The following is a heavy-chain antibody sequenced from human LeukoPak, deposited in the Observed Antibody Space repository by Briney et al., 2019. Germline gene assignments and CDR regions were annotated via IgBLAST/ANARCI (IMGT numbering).Heavy chain of an antibody. CDR2: IWYDGSNK. V-gene: IGHV3-33*06. CDR1: GFTLSSYG. Sequence: GGSLRLSCAASGFTLSSYGMHWVRQAPGKGLEWVAVIWYDGSNKYYADSVKGRFTISRDNSKNTLYLQMNSLRAEDTAVYYCANADFWSCYSNYYYYYMDVCGKGTTVTVSS. J-gene: IGHJ6*03. D-gene: IGHD3-3*01. CDR3: ANADFWSCYSNYYYYYMDV.